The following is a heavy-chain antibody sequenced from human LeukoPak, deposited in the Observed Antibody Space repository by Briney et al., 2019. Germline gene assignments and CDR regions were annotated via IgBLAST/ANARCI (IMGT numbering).Heavy chain of an antibody. CDR2: IRYDGSNK. Sequence: GGSLRLSCAASGFTFSSYGMHWVRQAPGKGLEWVAFIRYDGSNKYYADSVKGRFTISRDNSKNTLYLQMNSLRAEDTAVYYRAKDLGVPEDYWGQGTLVTVSS. J-gene: IGHJ4*02. CDR3: AKDLGVPEDY. V-gene: IGHV3-30*02. D-gene: IGHD2-8*01. CDR1: GFTFSSYG.